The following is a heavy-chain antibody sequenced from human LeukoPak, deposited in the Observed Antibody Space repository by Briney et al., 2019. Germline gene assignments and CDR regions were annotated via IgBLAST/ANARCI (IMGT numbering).Heavy chain of an antibody. J-gene: IGHJ3*01. D-gene: IGHD6-19*01. Sequence: GGSLRLSCAASGFTFNSYGMHWVRQAPGKGLEWVAIVYYDGNNKYHADSVKGRFTISRDNSKNTLYLQMNSLRVEDTAVYYCERSMSSGWGPDAFDFWGQGTTVTVSS. CDR3: ERSMSSGWGPDAFDF. CDR2: VYYDGNNK. CDR1: GFTFNSYG. V-gene: IGHV3-33*01.